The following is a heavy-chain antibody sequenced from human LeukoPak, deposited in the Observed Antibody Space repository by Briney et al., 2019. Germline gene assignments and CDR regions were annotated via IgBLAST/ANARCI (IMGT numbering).Heavy chain of an antibody. D-gene: IGHD3-3*01. Sequence: GGSLRLSCAASGFTFSSYAMGWVRQAPGKGLEWVSSISSSSSYIYYADSVKGRFTISRDNAKNSLYLQMNSLRAEDTAVYYCARDLKPYYDFWSGYRHNWFDPWGQGTLVTVSS. CDR1: GFTFSSYA. V-gene: IGHV3-21*01. CDR2: ISSSSSYI. CDR3: ARDLKPYYDFWSGYRHNWFDP. J-gene: IGHJ5*02.